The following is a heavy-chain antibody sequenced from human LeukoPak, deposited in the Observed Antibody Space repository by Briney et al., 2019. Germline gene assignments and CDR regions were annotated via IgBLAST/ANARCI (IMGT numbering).Heavy chain of an antibody. CDR2: LNPTSGNT. J-gene: IGHJ4*02. CDR1: GYTFTSYD. Sequence: ASVKVSCKASGYTFTSYDINWVRQVTGQGLEWMGWLNPTSGNTGCAQKFQGRVTMTRNTSISTAYMELSSLRSEDTAVYYCARGSPGGYCSGGSCPFFDSWGQGTLVTVSS. D-gene: IGHD2-15*01. CDR3: ARGSPGGYCSGGSCPFFDS. V-gene: IGHV1-8*01.